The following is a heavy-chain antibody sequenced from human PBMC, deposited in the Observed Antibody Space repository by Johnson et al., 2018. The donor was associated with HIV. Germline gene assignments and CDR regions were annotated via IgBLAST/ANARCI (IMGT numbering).Heavy chain of an antibody. D-gene: IGHD2-2*02. J-gene: IGHJ3*02. CDR3: ARGGCSSTSCYRGARDAFDI. V-gene: IGHV3-11*01. CDR1: EFILSDYY. Sequence: QVQLVESGGGLVKPGGSLRLSCAASEFILSDYYMSWVRQAPEKGLEWISYISGSGSTIYYADSVKCRFTISRDNVKNSLYLQMNSLRVEDTALYYCARGGCSSTSCYRGARDAFDIWGQGTMVTVSS. CDR2: ISGSGSTI.